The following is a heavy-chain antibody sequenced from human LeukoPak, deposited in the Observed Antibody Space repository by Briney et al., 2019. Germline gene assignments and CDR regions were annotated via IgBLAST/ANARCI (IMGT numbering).Heavy chain of an antibody. D-gene: IGHD6-19*01. J-gene: IGHJ4*02. CDR2: INRNSGRT. CDR3: ARDSSGWYIDY. V-gene: IGHV1-2*02. CDR1: GYTFTGYY. Sequence: GASVKVSCKVSGYTFTGYYMHWVRQAPGQGLEWMGWINRNSGRTNYAQKFQGRVTMTRDTSISTAYMELSRLRSDDTAVYYCARDSSGWYIDYWGQGTLVTVSS.